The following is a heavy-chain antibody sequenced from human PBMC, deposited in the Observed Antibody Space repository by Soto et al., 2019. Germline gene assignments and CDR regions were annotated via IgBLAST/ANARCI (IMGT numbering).Heavy chain of an antibody. CDR3: ARDHRVYSYGYYYYYGMDV. CDR1: GGTFSSYA. Sequence: SVKVSCKASGGTFSSYAISWVRQAPGQGLEWMGGIIPIFGTANYAQKFQGRVTITADESTSTAYMELSSLRSEDTAVYYCARDHRVYSYGYYYYYGMDVWGQGTTVTVSS. J-gene: IGHJ6*02. V-gene: IGHV1-69*13. D-gene: IGHD5-18*01. CDR2: IIPIFGTA.